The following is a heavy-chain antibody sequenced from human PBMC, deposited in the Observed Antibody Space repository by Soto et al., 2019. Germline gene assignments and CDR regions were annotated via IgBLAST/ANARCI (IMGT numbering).Heavy chain of an antibody. CDR2: IYYSGST. D-gene: IGHD1-1*01. Sequence: SETLSLTCTVSGGSIISGGYYWSLIRQHPGKGLEWIGYIYYSGSTYYNPSLKSRVTISVDTSKNQFSLKLSSVTAADTAMYYCARDTTPSLWGQGTLVT. CDR1: GGSIISGGYY. J-gene: IGHJ4*02. CDR3: ARDTTPSL. V-gene: IGHV4-31*03.